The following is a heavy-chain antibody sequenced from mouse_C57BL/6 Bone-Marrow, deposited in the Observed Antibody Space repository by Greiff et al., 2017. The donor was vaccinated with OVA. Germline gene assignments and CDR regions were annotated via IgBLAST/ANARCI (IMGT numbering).Heavy chain of an antibody. V-gene: IGHV1-81*01. J-gene: IGHJ1*03. CDR2: IYPRSGNT. CDR1: GYTYTSYG. Sequence: QVQLQQSGAELARPGASVKLSCKASGYTYTSYGISWVKQRTGQGLEWIGEIYPRSGNTYYNEKFKGKATLTADKSSSTAYMELRSLTSEDSAVYFCARLNFYWYFDVWGTGTTVTVSS. CDR3: ARLNFYWYFDV.